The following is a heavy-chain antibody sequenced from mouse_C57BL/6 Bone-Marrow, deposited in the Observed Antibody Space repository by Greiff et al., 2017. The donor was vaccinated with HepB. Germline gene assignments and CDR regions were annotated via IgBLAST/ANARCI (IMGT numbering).Heavy chain of an antibody. Sequence: EVKLVESGGGLVQPGGSMKLSCVASGFTFSNYWMNWVRQSPEKGLEWVAQIRLKSVNYATHYAESVKGRFTISRDDSKSSVYLQMNNLRAEDTRIYYCTDITTGVAPARGQGTLVTVSA. CDR1: GFTFSNYW. J-gene: IGHJ3*01. CDR3: TDITTGVAPA. D-gene: IGHD1-1*01. CDR2: IRLKSVNYAT. V-gene: IGHV6-3*01.